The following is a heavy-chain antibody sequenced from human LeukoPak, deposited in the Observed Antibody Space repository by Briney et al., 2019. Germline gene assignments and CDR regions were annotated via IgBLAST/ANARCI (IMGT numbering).Heavy chain of an antibody. CDR2: IGGDGGRT. V-gene: IGHV3-23*01. CDR3: AKDPVIYHEGSGWHSFDY. D-gene: IGHD6-19*01. J-gene: IGHJ4*02. CDR1: GFSFRDYA. Sequence: GGSLRLSCAASGFSFRDYAMSWVRQAPGKGLEWVSLIGGDGGRTYYADSVKGRFTISRDNSKNTLYLQMNSLRAEDTAVYYCAKDPVIYHEGSGWHSFDYWGQGTLVTVSP.